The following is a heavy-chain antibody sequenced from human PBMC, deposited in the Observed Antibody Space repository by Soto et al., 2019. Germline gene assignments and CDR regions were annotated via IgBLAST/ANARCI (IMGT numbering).Heavy chain of an antibody. V-gene: IGHV5-10-1*01. CDR3: ARQDTNYYDSSGYSDAFDI. J-gene: IGHJ3*02. CDR1: GYSFTSYW. CDR2: IDPSDSYT. Sequence: PGESLKISCKGSGYSFTSYWNSWVRQMPGKGLEWMGRIDPSDSYTNYSPSFQGHVTISADKSISTAYLQWSSLKASDTAMYYCARQDTNYYDSSGYSDAFDIWGQGTMVTVSS. D-gene: IGHD3-22*01.